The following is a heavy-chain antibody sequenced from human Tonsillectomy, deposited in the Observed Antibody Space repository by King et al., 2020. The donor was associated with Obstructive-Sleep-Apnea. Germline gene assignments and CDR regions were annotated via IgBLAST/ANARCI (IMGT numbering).Heavy chain of an antibody. V-gene: IGHV3-15*01. D-gene: IGHD3/OR15-3a*01. CDR2: IKSKTDGGTT. CDR1: GFTFSNAW. CDR3: TTRPPIGGLGFDP. Sequence: VQLVESGGGLVKPGGSLRLSCAASGFTFSNAWMSWVRQAPGKGLEWVGRIKSKTDGGTTDYAAPVKGRFTISRDDSKNTLYLQMNSLKTEDTAVYYCTTRPPIGGLGFDPWGQGTLVTVSS. J-gene: IGHJ5*02.